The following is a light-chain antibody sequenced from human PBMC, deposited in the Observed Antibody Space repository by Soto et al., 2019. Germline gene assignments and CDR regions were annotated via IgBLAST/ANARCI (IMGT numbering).Light chain of an antibody. CDR3: PQYSKGPRT. V-gene: IGKV3-15*01. Sequence: EIVMTQSPSTLTASPGEGATIXXRASQRGRSNLDWDQQKPGKAPRXLSDWASTGATFIPAMFSGSGSGTEFMLTSSSLQSEDFAVYSCPQYSKGPRTFGGGTNVDIK. J-gene: IGKJ4*01. CDR2: WAS. CDR1: QRGRSN.